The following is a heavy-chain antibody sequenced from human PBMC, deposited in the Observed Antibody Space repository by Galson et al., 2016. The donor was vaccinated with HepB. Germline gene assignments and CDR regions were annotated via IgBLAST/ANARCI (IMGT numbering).Heavy chain of an antibody. CDR3: ARYLSRYSSSWFLVPGRNYFDY. J-gene: IGHJ4*02. D-gene: IGHD6-13*01. CDR2: INHSGIT. CDR1: GGSFSGYY. V-gene: IGHV4-34*01. Sequence: LSLTCAVYGGSFSGYYWSWIRQPPGMGLEWIGEINHSGITNYNPSLKSRVTISVDTSKNQFSLKLSSVTAADTALYYCARYLSRYSSSWFLVPGRNYFDYWGQGTLVTVSS.